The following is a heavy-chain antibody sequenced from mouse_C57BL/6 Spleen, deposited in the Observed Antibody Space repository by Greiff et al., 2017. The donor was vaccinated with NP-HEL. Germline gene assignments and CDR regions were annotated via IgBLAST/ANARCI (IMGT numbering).Heavy chain of an antibody. CDR1: GFTFSSYA. Sequence: EVKLVESGGGLVKPGGSLKLSCAASGFTFSSYAMSWVRQTPEKRLEWVATISDGGSYTYYPDNVKGRFTISRDNAKNNLYLQMSHLKSEDTAMYSCARDRLSTSYYFDYWGQGTTLTVSS. D-gene: IGHD5-1*01. V-gene: IGHV5-4*01. J-gene: IGHJ2*01. CDR3: ARDRLSTSYYFDY. CDR2: ISDGGSYT.